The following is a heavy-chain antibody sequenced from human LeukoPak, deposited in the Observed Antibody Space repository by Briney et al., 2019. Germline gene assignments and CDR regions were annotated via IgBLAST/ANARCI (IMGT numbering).Heavy chain of an antibody. J-gene: IGHJ6*03. V-gene: IGHV4-38-2*02. CDR2: IYHSGST. CDR3: ASRSEYCYYMDV. Sequence: SQTLSLTCTVSGYSISSGYYWGWIRQPPGKGLEWVGSIYHSGSTYYNPSLKSRVTISVDTSKNQFSLKLSSVTAADTAVYYCASRSEYCYYMDVWGKGTTVTVSS. D-gene: IGHD1-14*01. CDR1: GYSISSGYY.